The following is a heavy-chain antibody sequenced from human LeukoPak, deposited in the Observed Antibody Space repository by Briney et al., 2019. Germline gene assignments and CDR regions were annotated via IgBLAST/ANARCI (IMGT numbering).Heavy chain of an antibody. CDR1: GGSFSGYY. Sequence: SETLSLTCAVYGGSFSGYYWSWIRQPPGKGLEWIGEINHSGSTNYNPSLKSRVTISVDTSKNQFSLKLSSVTVADTAVYYCAGCSYGTVDYWGQGTLVTVSS. V-gene: IGHV4-34*01. D-gene: IGHD5-18*01. CDR2: INHSGST. CDR3: AGCSYGTVDY. J-gene: IGHJ4*02.